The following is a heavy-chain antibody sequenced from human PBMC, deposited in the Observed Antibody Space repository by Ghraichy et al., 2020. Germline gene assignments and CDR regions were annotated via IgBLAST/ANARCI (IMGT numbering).Heavy chain of an antibody. V-gene: IGHV4-61*01. D-gene: IGHD2-15*01. CDR2: IYYSGST. J-gene: IGHJ6*02. CDR1: GGSVSSGSYY. Sequence: SLTCTVSGGSVSSGSYYWSWIRQPPGKGLEWIGYIYYSGSTNYNPSLKSRVTISVDTSKNQFSLKLSSVTAADTAVYYCARDRGYYYYGMDVWGQGTTVTVSS. CDR3: ARDRGYYYYGMDV.